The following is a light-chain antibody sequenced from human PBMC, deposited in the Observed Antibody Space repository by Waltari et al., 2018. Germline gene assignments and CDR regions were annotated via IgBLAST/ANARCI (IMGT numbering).Light chain of an antibody. CDR2: KAS. V-gene: IGKV1-5*03. CDR1: QSISSW. Sequence: DIQMTQSPSTLSASVGDRVTITCRTSQSISSWLAWYQQKPGKAPKLLIYKASSLERDVPSRFSGSGSGTEFTLTIISLQPDDFATFYCQHYSSYPPTFGGGTKVEIK. CDR3: QHYSSYPPT. J-gene: IGKJ4*01.